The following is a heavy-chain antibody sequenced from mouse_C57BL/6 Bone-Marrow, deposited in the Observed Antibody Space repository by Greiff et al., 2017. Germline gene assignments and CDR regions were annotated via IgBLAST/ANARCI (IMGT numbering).Heavy chain of an antibody. J-gene: IGHJ2*01. CDR3: ARGAGGY. CDR1: GYAFTNYL. D-gene: IGHD6-1*01. CDR2: INPGSGGT. V-gene: IGHV1-54*01. Sequence: QVQLQQSGAELVRPGTSVKVSCKASGYAFTNYLIEWVKQRPGQGLEWIGVINPGSGGTNYNEKFKGKATLTADKSSSTAYMQLSSLTSEDSAVXFCARGAGGYWGKGTTLTVSS.